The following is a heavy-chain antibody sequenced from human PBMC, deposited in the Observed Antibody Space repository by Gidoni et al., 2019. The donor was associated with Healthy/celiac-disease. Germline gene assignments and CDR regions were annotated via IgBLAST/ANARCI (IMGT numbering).Heavy chain of an antibody. CDR2: INPSGGST. CDR1: GYTFTSYY. Sequence: QVQLVQSGAEVKKPGASVKVSCKASGYTFTSYYMHWVRQAPGKGLEWMGIINPSGGSTSYAQKFQGRVTMTRDTSTSTVYMELSSLRSEDTAVYYCARDHGGWYYFDYWGQGTLVTVSS. V-gene: IGHV1-46*01. D-gene: IGHD6-19*01. J-gene: IGHJ4*02. CDR3: ARDHGGWYYFDY.